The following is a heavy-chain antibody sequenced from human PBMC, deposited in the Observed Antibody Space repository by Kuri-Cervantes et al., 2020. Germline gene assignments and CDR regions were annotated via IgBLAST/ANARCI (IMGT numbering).Heavy chain of an antibody. Sequence: SLKISCVASGFSFSGSWMSWVRQAPGKGLEWVGFIRSKAYGGTTEYAASVKGRFTISRDDSKSIAYLQMNSLRAEDTAVYYCAKEGDQWLPTDYWGQGTLVTVSS. J-gene: IGHJ4*02. CDR3: AKEGDQWLPTDY. CDR1: GFSFSGSW. V-gene: IGHV3-49*04. CDR2: IRSKAYGGTT. D-gene: IGHD6-19*01.